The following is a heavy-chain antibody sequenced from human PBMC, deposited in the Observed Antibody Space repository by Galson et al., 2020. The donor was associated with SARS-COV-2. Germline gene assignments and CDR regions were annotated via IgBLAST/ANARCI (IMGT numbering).Heavy chain of an antibody. D-gene: IGHD3-3*01. J-gene: IGHJ6*02. V-gene: IGHV4-59*01. CDR2: IYYSGST. CDR3: ARTGDFWSDAYYYYDMDV. Sequence: SETLSLTCTVSGGSISSYYWSWIRQPPGKGLEWIGYIYYSGSTNYNPSLKSRVTISVDTSRNQFSLRLSSVTAADTAVYYCARTGDFWSDAYYYYDMDVWGQGTTVTVSS. CDR1: GGSISSYY.